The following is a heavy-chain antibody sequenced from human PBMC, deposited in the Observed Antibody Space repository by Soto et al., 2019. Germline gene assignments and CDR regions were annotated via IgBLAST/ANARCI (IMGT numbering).Heavy chain of an antibody. CDR1: GGSISSGGYY. Sequence: SETLSLTCTVSGGSISSGGYYWSWIRQHPGKGLEWIGYIYYSGSTYYNPSLKSRVTISVDTSKNQFSLKLSSVTAADTAVYYCARDNRGGRYYYGMDVWGQGTTVTVSS. CDR2: IYYSGST. CDR3: ARDNRGGRYYYGMDV. D-gene: IGHD2-15*01. V-gene: IGHV4-31*03. J-gene: IGHJ6*02.